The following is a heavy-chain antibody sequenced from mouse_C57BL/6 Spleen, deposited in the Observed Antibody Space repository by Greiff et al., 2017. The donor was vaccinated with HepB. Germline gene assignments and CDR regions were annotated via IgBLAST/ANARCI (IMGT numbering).Heavy chain of an antibody. D-gene: IGHD2-1*01. CDR1: GYTFTDYE. CDR2: IDPETGGT. CDR3: TRRDLQWDY. V-gene: IGHV1-15*01. J-gene: IGHJ2*01. Sequence: VQLQQSGAELVRPGASVTLSCKASGYTFTDYEMHWVKQTPMHGLEWIGAIDPETGGTAYNQKFKGKAILTADKSSSTAYMELRSLTSEDSAVYYCTRRDLQWDYWGQGTTLTVSS.